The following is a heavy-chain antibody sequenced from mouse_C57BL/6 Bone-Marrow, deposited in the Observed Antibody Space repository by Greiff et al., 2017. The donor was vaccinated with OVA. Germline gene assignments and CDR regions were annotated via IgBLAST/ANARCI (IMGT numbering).Heavy chain of an antibody. V-gene: IGHV2-6*01. J-gene: IGHJ3*01. D-gene: IGHD1-1*01. CDR2: IWGVGST. Sequence: VMLVESGPGLVAPSQSLSITCTVSGFSLTSYGVDWVRQSPGKGLEWLGVIWGVGSTNYNSALKSRLSISKDNSKSQVFLKMNSLQTDDTAMYYCASAYGSRFAYWGQGTLVTVSA. CDR1: GFSLTSYG. CDR3: ASAYGSRFAY.